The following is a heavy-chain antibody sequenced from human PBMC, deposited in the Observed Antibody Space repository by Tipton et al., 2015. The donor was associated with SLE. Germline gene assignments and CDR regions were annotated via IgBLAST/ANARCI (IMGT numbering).Heavy chain of an antibody. D-gene: IGHD3-10*01. Sequence: TLSLTCTVSGGSISSHYWSWIRQPPGKGLEWIGYIYYSGSTNYNPSLKSRVTISVDTSKNQFSLKLSSVTAADTAVYYCAGSTAGGVRGVFDYWGQGTLVTVSS. J-gene: IGHJ4*02. V-gene: IGHV4-59*11. CDR2: IYYSGST. CDR1: GGSISSHY. CDR3: AGSTAGGVRGVFDY.